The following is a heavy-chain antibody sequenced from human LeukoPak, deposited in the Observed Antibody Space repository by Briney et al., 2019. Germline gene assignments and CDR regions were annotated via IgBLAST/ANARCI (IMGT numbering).Heavy chain of an antibody. CDR2: ISARGGST. CDR3: AKDRLPLSSAYYYLPFDY. CDR1: RFPFSSYA. J-gene: IGHJ4*02. V-gene: IGHV3-23*01. D-gene: IGHD3-22*01. Sequence: GGSLRLSCAASRFPFSSYAMSWVRQAPGKGLEWVTGISARGGSTYYADSVKGRYTISRDNSKNTLYLQMNSLRGEDTAVYYCAKDRLPLSSAYYYLPFDYWGQGTLVTVSS.